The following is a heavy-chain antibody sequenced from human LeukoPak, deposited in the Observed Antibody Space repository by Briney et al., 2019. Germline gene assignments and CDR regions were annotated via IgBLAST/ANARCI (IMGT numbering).Heavy chain of an antibody. CDR1: GGSFSGYY. J-gene: IGHJ4*02. CDR2: INHSGTT. Sequence: KTSETLSLTCTIYGGSFSGYYWSWIRQHPGKGLEWIAEINHSGTTNYNPSLKSRVTISVDTSKNQFSLKLNSVTAADTAVYYCASQPRSTYYYDSSGYYSFFFDFWAREPWSPSPQ. V-gene: IGHV4-34*01. D-gene: IGHD3-22*01. CDR3: ASQPRSTYYYDSSGYYSFFFDF.